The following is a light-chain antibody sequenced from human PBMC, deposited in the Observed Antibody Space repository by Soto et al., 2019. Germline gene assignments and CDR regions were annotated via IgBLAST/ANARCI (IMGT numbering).Light chain of an antibody. CDR3: AGWDDSLWGVV. Sequence: QSVLTQPPSASGTPGQRVTISCSGSSSNIGSNYVYWYQQLPGTAPKLLIYRNNQRPSGVPDRFSGSKSGTSASLAINGLRPEDEADYYCAGWDDSLWGVVFGGGTKLTVL. CDR1: SSNIGSNY. V-gene: IGLV1-47*01. J-gene: IGLJ2*01. CDR2: RNN.